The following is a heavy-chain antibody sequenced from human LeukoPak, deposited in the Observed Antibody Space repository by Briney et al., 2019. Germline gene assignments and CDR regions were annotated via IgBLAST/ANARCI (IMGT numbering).Heavy chain of an antibody. Sequence: GGSLRLSFAASGFIVSRNYMSWVRQAPGKGLEWVSIIYINDYAYYSDSVKGRFTISRDNSKNTLDLQMSSLRAEDTAVYYCARDVLREGSSYNWGQGTLVTVSS. CDR2: IYINDYA. CDR3: ARDVLREGSSYN. D-gene: IGHD3-10*01. V-gene: IGHV3-66*01. CDR1: GFIVSRNY. J-gene: IGHJ4*02.